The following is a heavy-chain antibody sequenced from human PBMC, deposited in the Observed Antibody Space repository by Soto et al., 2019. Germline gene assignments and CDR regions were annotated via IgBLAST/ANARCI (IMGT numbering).Heavy chain of an antibody. J-gene: IGHJ4*02. V-gene: IGHV3-30*18. CDR1: GFTFSSYG. Sequence: PGGSLRLSCAASGFTFSSYGMYWVRQAPGKGLEWVAVISYDGSNKYYADSVKGRFTISRDNSKNTLYLQMNSLRAEDTAVYYCAKIAVEEGWGQGTLVTVSS. CDR3: AKIAVEEG. D-gene: IGHD6-19*01. CDR2: ISYDGSNK.